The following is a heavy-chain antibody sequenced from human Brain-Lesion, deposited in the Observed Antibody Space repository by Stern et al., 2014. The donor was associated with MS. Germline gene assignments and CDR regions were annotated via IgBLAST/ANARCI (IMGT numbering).Heavy chain of an antibody. V-gene: IGHV3-7*01. CDR2: IKSDRREK. Sequence: VQLVQSGGGLVQPGGSLRLSCAASGFRFSNYWMSWVRQAPGKGPEWVANIKSDRREKLYVDSVKGRFTISRDNAKNSLYLQMNSLRAEDTAVYYCARGVDPWGQGTLVTVSS. CDR3: ARGVDP. CDR1: GFRFSNYW. J-gene: IGHJ5*02.